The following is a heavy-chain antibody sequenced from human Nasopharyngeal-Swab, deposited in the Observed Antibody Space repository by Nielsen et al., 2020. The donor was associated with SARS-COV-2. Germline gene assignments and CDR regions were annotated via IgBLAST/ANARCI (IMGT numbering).Heavy chain of an antibody. CDR3: ARQATGLDY. CDR2: ASYHGNTD. J-gene: IGHJ4*01. CDR1: GFSFSAHH. V-gene: IGHV3-30*01. D-gene: IGHD1-1*01. Sequence: GESLKISCAASGFSFSAHHVHWVRQAPGKGLQWVAVASYHGNTDSYADSVKGRFTFSRDSAKNTLYLQMNSLKAEDTAIYYCARQATGLDYWGHGILVTVSS.